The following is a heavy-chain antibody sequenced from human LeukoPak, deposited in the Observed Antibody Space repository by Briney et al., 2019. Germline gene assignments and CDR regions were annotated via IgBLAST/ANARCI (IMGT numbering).Heavy chain of an antibody. CDR1: GFTFSTFE. Sequence: GGSLRLSCVASGFTFSTFEFNWVRQAPGKGLEWVSYISRSGSTIYFADSVKGRFTISRDNAKNSLYLQMNTLRAEDTAVYYCAREESGGYFDYWGQGTLVTVSS. CDR2: ISRSGSTI. V-gene: IGHV3-48*03. CDR3: AREESGGYFDY. J-gene: IGHJ4*02. D-gene: IGHD2-8*02.